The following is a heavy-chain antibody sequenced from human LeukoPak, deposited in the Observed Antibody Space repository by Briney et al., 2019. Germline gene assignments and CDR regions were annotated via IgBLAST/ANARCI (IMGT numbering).Heavy chain of an antibody. CDR1: GGSFSGYY. V-gene: IGHV4-34*01. Sequence: SETLSLTCAVYGGSFSGYYWSWIRQPPGKGLEWIGEINHSGSTNYNPSLKSRVTISVDTSKNQFSLKLSSVTAADTAVYYCARHGEEVYCSSTSCSSVYNWFDPWGQGTLVTVSS. D-gene: IGHD2-2*01. J-gene: IGHJ5*02. CDR2: INHSGST. CDR3: ARHGEEVYCSSTSCSSVYNWFDP.